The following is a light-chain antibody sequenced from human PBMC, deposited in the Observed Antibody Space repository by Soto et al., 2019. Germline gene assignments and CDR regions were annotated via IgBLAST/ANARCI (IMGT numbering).Light chain of an antibody. CDR1: QSVSTN. CDR3: KQYNSWFPFT. J-gene: IGKJ4*02. V-gene: IGKV3-15*01. CDR2: DAS. Sequence: EIVMTQSPATLSVSPGERATLSCRASQSVSTNLAWYQQKVGQAPRLLIIDASTRASGIPARFSGSGSGTEFTLTISSLQSEDFATYYCKQYNSWFPFTFGGGPKLEIK.